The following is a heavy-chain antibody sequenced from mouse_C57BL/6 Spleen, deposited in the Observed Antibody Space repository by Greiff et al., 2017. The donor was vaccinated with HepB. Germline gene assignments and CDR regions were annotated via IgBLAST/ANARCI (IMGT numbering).Heavy chain of an antibody. V-gene: IGHV1-82*01. J-gene: IGHJ2*01. D-gene: IGHD3-3*01. CDR3: ARGDEDY. CDR2: IYPGDGDT. CDR1: GYEFSNSW. Sequence: QVQLQQSGPELVKPGASVKISCKASGYEFSNSWMNWVKQRPGKGLEWIGRIYPGDGDTNYNGKCKGKATRTADKSSSTAYRQLSSLTSEDSAVYFCARGDEDYWGQGTTLTVSS.